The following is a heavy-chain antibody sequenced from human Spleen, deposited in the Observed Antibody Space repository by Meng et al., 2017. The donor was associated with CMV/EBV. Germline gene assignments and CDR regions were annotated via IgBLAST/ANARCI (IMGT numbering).Heavy chain of an antibody. CDR1: GFTVSSNY. J-gene: IGHJ6*02. V-gene: IGHV3-66*02. Sequence: GESLKISCAASGFTVSSNYMSWVRQAPGKGLEWVSVIYSGGSTYYADSVKGRFTISRDNSKNTLYLQMNSLRAEDTAVYYCARGIMAQYYYYGMDVWGQGTTVTVSS. CDR2: IYSGGST. D-gene: IGHD3-16*01. CDR3: ARGIMAQYYYYGMDV.